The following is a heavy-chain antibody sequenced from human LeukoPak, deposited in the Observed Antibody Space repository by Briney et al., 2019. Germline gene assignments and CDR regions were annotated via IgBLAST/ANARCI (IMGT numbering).Heavy chain of an antibody. J-gene: IGHJ3*02. Sequence: PSETLSLTCTVSGGSISSYYWSWIRQPAGKGLEWIGRIYTSGSTNYNPSLKSQVTMSVDTSKNQFSLKLSSVTAADTAVYYCARDPPYYYDSSGDDAFDIWGQGTMVTVSS. CDR3: ARDPPYYYDSSGDDAFDI. CDR2: IYTSGST. V-gene: IGHV4-4*07. D-gene: IGHD3-22*01. CDR1: GGSISSYY.